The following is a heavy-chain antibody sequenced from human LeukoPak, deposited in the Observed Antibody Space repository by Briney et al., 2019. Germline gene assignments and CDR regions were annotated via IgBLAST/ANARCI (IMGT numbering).Heavy chain of an antibody. D-gene: IGHD1-26*01. CDR1: GGSINNGGYC. CDR3: ARDGPTIRSVRYYGMDV. J-gene: IGHJ6*02. V-gene: IGHV4-31*03. CDR2: IYYSGSS. Sequence: SQTLSLTCTVSGGSINNGGYCWSWIRQHPGKGLEWIGYIYYSGSSYYNPSLRSRVTISVDTSKNHFSLKLSSVTAADTAVYYCARDGPTIRSVRYYGMDVWGQGTTVTVSS.